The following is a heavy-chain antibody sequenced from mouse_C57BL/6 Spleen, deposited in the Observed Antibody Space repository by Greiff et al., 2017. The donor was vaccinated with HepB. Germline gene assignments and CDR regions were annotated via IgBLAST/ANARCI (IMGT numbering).Heavy chain of an antibody. J-gene: IGHJ2*01. CDR1: GYTFTSYW. D-gene: IGHD2-2*01. V-gene: IGHV1-55*01. CDR3: ARGNMVTYYFDY. Sequence: QVQLQQPGAELVKPGASVKMSCKASGYTFTSYWITWVKQRPGQGLEWIGDIYPGSGSTNYNEKFKSKATLTVDTSSSTAYMQLSSLTSEDSAVYYCARGNMVTYYFDYWGQGTTLTVSS. CDR2: IYPGSGST.